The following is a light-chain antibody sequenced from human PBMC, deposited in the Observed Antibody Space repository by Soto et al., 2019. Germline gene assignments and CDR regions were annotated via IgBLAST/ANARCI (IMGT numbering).Light chain of an antibody. V-gene: IGLV2-14*03. CDR3: SSHTMTRTL. CDR2: HVN. Sequence: QSALTQPASVSGSPGQSISISCTGTSGDVGDFDFVSWYQHHPGKAPKLIIFHVNNRPSGVSNRFSGSKSGHTASLTISGLQAEDEADYYCSSHTMTRTLFGGGTKLTVL. CDR1: SGDVGDFDF. J-gene: IGLJ2*01.